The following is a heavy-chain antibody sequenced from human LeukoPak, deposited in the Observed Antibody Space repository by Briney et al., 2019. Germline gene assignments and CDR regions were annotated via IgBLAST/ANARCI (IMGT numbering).Heavy chain of an antibody. V-gene: IGHV3-48*02. D-gene: IGHD2-2*01. J-gene: IGHJ4*02. CDR2: ISSSSTI. CDR1: GFTFSSYS. CDR3: ARDRDIVVVPTRLDY. Sequence: GGSLRLSCAASGFTFSSYSMNWVRQAPGKGLEWVSYISSSSTIYYADSVKGRFTISRDNAKNSLYLQMNSLRDEDTAVYYCARDRDIVVVPTRLDYWGQGTLVTVSS.